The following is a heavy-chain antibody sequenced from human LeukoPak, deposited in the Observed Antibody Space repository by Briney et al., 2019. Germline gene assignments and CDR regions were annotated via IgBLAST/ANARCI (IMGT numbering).Heavy chain of an antibody. CDR3: AREIVSYGAFDI. V-gene: IGHV4-38-2*02. CDR2: IYHSGST. CDR1: GYSISSGYY. D-gene: IGHD5/OR15-5a*01. Sequence: PSETLSLTCTVSGYSISSGYYWGWIRPPPGKGLEWIGSIYHSGSTYYNPSLKSRVTISVDTSKNQFSLKLSSVTAADTAVYYCAREIVSYGAFDIWGQGTMVTVSS. J-gene: IGHJ3*02.